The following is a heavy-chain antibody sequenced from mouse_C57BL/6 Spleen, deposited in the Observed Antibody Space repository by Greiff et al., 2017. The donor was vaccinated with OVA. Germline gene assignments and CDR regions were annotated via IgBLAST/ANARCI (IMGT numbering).Heavy chain of an antibody. CDR3: ARDRYMDYDDYYAMDY. CDR2: ISDGCSYT. CDR1: GFTFSSYA. D-gene: IGHD2-4*01. J-gene: IGHJ4*01. Sequence: LVESGGGLVKPGGSLKLSCAASGFTFSSYAMSWVRQTPEKRLEWVATISDGCSYTYYPDNVTGRFTISRDNAKTNLYLQMSHLKSEDTAMYYCARDRYMDYDDYYAMDYWGQGTSATVSS. V-gene: IGHV5-4*01.